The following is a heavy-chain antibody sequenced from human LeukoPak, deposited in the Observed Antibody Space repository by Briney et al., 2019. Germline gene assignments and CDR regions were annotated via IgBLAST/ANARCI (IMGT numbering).Heavy chain of an antibody. Sequence: GGSLRLSCAASGFTFSSYALNWVRQAPGKGLEWVSAISGSGDTTFYADSVKGRFTISRDNSKNTLYLQTSSLRADDTAVYYCTRGYVTRGGSFDPWGQGTLVTVSS. CDR3: TRGYVTRGGSFDP. V-gene: IGHV3-23*01. CDR2: ISGSGDTT. CDR1: GFTFSSYA. D-gene: IGHD2-2*01. J-gene: IGHJ5*02.